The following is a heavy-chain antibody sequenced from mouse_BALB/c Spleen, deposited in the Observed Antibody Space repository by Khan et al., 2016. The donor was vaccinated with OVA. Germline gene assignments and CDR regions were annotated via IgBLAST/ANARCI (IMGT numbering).Heavy chain of an antibody. Sequence: DLVKPGASVKLSCKASGYTFTSYWSNWIKQRPGQGLEWIGCIDPGSGSTYYNEMFKGKATLTVDTSSTTAYIQLSSLSSEYSAVYFCARDNYYDRTCYAMDYWGQGTSVTVSS. D-gene: IGHD1-1*01. CDR3: ARDNYYDRTCYAMDY. V-gene: IGHV1S41*01. CDR1: GYTFTSYW. J-gene: IGHJ4*01. CDR2: IDPGSGST.